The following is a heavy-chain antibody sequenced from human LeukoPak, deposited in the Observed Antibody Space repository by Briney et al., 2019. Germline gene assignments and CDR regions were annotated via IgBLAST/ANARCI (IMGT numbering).Heavy chain of an antibody. D-gene: IGHD3-9*01. CDR2: ISPNSGGT. J-gene: IGHJ3*02. V-gene: IGHV1-2*02. CDR3: AREVLTGAFDI. CDR1: GYTFTGYY. Sequence: GASVKVSCKSSGYTFTGYYMHWVRQAPGQGLEWMGWISPNSGGTNYAQKFQGGVTMTRDTSISTAYMELSRLRSDDTAVYYCAREVLTGAFDIWGQGTMVTVSS.